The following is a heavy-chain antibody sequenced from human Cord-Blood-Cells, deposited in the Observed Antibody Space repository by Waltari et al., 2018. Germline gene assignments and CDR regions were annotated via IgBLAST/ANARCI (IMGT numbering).Heavy chain of an antibody. CDR1: GFTFTSSA. J-gene: IGHJ6*02. CDR2: IVVGCGNT. D-gene: IGHD3-10*01. V-gene: IGHV1-58*01. CDR3: AAPHGSGSYYYYYYYGMDV. Sequence: QMQLVQSGPEVKKPGTSVKVSCKASGFTFTSSAVQWVRQARGQRLEWIGWIVVGCGNTNYAQKSQERVTITRDMSTSTAYMELSSLRSEDTAVYYCAAPHGSGSYYYYYYYGMDVWGQGTTVTVSS.